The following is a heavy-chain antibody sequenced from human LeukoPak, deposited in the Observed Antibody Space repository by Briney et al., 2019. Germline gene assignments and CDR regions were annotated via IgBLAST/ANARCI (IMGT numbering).Heavy chain of an antibody. D-gene: IGHD2-15*01. CDR3: AKGILGYYYMDV. CDR1: GFTVSSNY. V-gene: IGHV3-53*05. J-gene: IGHJ6*03. Sequence: GGSLRLSCAASGFTVSSNYMSWVRQAPGKGLEWVSVIYSGGSTYYADSVKGRFTISRDNSKNTLYLQMNSLRAEDTAVYYCAKGILGYYYMDVWGKGTTVTVSS. CDR2: IYSGGST.